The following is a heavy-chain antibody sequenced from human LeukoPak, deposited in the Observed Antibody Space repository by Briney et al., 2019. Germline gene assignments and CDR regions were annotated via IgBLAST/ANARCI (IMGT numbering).Heavy chain of an antibody. CDR2: IYTSGST. J-gene: IGHJ4*02. CDR3: ARVARCTSCFDVDY. D-gene: IGHD2-2*01. Sequence: SQTLSLTCTVSGGSISSGSYYWSWIRQPAGKGLEWIGRIYTSGSTNYNPSLKSRVTISVDTSKNQFSLTLSSVTAADTAVYYCARVARCTSCFDVDYWGQGTLVTVSS. CDR1: GGSISSGSYY. V-gene: IGHV4-61*02.